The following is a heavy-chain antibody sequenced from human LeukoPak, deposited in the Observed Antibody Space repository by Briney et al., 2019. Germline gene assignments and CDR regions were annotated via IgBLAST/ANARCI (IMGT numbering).Heavy chain of an antibody. D-gene: IGHD4-17*01. V-gene: IGHV3-21*01. CDR2: ISSSGSYI. CDR3: ARLTTTVTTPFDY. CDR1: GVTFSTYN. J-gene: IGHJ4*02. Sequence: KTGGSLRLSCAASGVTFSTYNMNWVRQAPGKGLEWVSSISSSGSYIYYADSVKGRFTISRDNAKNSLYLQMNSLRAEDTTVYYCARLTTTVTTPFDYWGQGTLVTVSS.